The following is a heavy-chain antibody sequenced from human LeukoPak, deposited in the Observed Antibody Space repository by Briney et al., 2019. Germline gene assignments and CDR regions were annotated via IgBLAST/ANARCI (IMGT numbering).Heavy chain of an antibody. Sequence: GASVKDSCKASGGTFSSYALSWVRQAPGQGLEWMGWMNPNSGNTGYAQKFQGRVTITRNTSISTAYMELSSLRSEDTAVYYCARETRITGTPFDIWGQGTMVTVSS. V-gene: IGHV1-8*03. CDR2: MNPNSGNT. CDR1: GGTFSSYA. D-gene: IGHD1-20*01. CDR3: ARETRITGTPFDI. J-gene: IGHJ3*02.